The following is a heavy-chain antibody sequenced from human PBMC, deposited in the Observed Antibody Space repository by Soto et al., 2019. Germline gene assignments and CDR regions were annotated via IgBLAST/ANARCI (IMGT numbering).Heavy chain of an antibody. V-gene: IGHV3-21*06. J-gene: IGHJ6*02. D-gene: IGHD2-15*01. CDR2: ISPSTSHI. CDR1: GFTFSSCT. Sequence: EVHLVESGGGLVKPGGSLRLSCAVSGFTFSSCTMNWVRQAPGKGLEWVSSISPSTSHIYYSDSVKGRFTISRDNAKNSLFRQMTSLRAEDTALYYCSGCSGGACHQNYGMDVWGQGTTVTVSS. CDR3: SGCSGGACHQNYGMDV.